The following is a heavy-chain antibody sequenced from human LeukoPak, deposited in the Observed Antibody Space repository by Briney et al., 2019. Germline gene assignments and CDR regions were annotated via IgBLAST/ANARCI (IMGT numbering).Heavy chain of an antibody. Sequence: GISWVRQAPGQGLEWMGWISAYNGNTNYAQKLQGRVTITTDTSTRTAYMELRSLRSDDTAVYYCARVGATKSSSDRGWFDPWGQGTLVTVSS. CDR1: G. V-gene: IGHV1-18*01. D-gene: IGHD5-12*01. CDR2: ISAYNGNT. CDR3: ARVGATKSSSDRGWFDP. J-gene: IGHJ5*02.